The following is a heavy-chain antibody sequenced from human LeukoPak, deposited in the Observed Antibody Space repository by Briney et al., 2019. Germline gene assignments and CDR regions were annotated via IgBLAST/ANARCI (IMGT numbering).Heavy chain of an antibody. CDR2: ISSGSETI. Sequence: GGSLRLSCEASGFSFSGHSMNWVRQAPGKGLEWVSYISSGSETIYYADSVKGRFTISRDNAKNSLFLQMNSLRAEDTAVYYCARDRGSITMVRGVNYYWGQGTLVTVSS. CDR1: GFSFSGHS. J-gene: IGHJ4*02. D-gene: IGHD3-10*01. V-gene: IGHV3-48*04. CDR3: ARDRGSITMVRGVNYY.